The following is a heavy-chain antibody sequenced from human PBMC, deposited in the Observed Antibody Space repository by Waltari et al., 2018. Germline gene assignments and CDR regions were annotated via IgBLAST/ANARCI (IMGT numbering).Heavy chain of an antibody. J-gene: IGHJ4*02. CDR3: AREGYSYGWIDY. V-gene: IGHV4-61*01. Sequence: QVQLQESGPGLVKPSETLSLTCTVSGGSVSSGTYYWSWIRQPPGRGLEWIGYIYYSGNTNYNPSLKSRVTISVDKSKNQFSLKLISVTAADTAVYYCAREGYSYGWIDYWGQGTLVTVSS. D-gene: IGHD5-18*01. CDR1: GGSVSSGTYY. CDR2: IYYSGNT.